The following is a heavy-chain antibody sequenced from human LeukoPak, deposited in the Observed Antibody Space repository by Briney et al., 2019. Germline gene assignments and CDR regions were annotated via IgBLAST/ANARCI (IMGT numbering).Heavy chain of an antibody. Sequence: SETLSLTCTVSGGSINSHYWSWIRQPPGKALEWIGHIFYSGSTKYKPSLKSRVTISIDKSNNQFSLKLRSVTAADTAVYYCARAGPWHIDPWGQGTLVTVSS. CDR3: ARAGPWHIDP. V-gene: IGHV4-59*11. CDR2: IFYSGST. D-gene: IGHD2-21*01. J-gene: IGHJ5*02. CDR1: GGSINSHY.